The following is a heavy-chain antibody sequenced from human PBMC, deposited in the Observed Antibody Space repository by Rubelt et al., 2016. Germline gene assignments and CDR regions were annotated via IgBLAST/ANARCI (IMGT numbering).Heavy chain of an antibody. CDR1: GYTFTGYG. J-gene: IGHJ4*02. Sequence: QVQLVQSGAAVKKPGDSVKLSCKASGYTFTGYGISWVRQAPGQGLEWLGWISAYSVSTSYVWMIEGGGTRTADTSRSAAYMGLRSVRPGVPAVYYCGRGKGPAGFDDWGQGSMVTVSS. CDR3: GRGKGPAGFDD. CDR2: ISAYSVST. V-gene: IGHV1-18*01. D-gene: IGHD1-14*01.